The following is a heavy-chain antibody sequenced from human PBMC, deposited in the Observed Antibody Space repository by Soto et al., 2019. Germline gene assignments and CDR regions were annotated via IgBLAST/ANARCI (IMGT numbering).Heavy chain of an antibody. Sequence: QVQLVQSGAEVKKPGSSVKVSCKASGGTFSSYTSSWVRQAPGQGLEWMGRIIPIRGIANYAQKFQGRVTITADKSTSTAYIGLSSLRSEDTAVYYCASGAIGYDWKFGYWGQGTLVTVSS. CDR1: GGTFSSYT. V-gene: IGHV1-69*02. CDR2: IIPIRGIA. J-gene: IGHJ4*02. D-gene: IGHD5-12*01. CDR3: ASGAIGYDWKFGY.